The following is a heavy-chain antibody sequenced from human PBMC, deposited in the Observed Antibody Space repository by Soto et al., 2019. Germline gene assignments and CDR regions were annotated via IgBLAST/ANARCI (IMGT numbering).Heavy chain of an antibody. CDR2: VYWNDDI. CDR1: GFLLITTGMG. J-gene: IGHJ4*02. Sequence: QITLEESGPTLVKPTQTLTLTCSFSGFLLITTGMGVGWIRQPPGKALEWLALVYWNDDIRYSPSVNNRLTITKNTSKNQVVLTLTNVDPVDTATYYCAQRRWQPAAGTSDYFESWGQGILVIVSS. V-gene: IGHV2-5*01. CDR3: AQRRWQPAAGTSDYFES. D-gene: IGHD6-13*01.